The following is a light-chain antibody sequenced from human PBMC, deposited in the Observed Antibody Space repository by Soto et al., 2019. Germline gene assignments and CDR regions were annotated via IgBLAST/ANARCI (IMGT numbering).Light chain of an antibody. CDR3: QVWDSSSDHVV. CDR2: YDS. CDR1: NIGSKS. V-gene: IGLV3-21*04. J-gene: IGLJ2*01. Sequence: SYELTQPPSVSVAPGKTARITCGGNNIGSKSVHWYQQKPGQAPVLVIYYDSDRPSRIPDRFSGSNSGNTATLTISRVEAGDEADYYCQVWDSSSDHVVFGGGTKLTVL.